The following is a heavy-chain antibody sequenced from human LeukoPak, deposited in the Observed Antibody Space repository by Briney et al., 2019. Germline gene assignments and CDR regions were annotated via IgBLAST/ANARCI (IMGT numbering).Heavy chain of an antibody. V-gene: IGHV3-23*01. CDR1: GFTFSSYA. J-gene: IGHJ4*02. CDR3: AKGTASSWYGGYFDY. CDR2: ISGSGGST. D-gene: IGHD6-13*01. Sequence: GGSLRLSCAASGFTFSSYAMSWVRQAPGKGLEWVSAISGSGGSTYYADSVKGRFTISRDNSKNTLYLQMNSLRAEDTAVYYCAKGTASSWYGGYFDYWGQGTQVTVSS.